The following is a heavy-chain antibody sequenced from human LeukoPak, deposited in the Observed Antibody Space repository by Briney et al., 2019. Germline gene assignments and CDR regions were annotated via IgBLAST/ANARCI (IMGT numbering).Heavy chain of an antibody. V-gene: IGHV5-51*01. Sequence: GESLKISCKGSGYSFTSYWIGWVRQMPGKGLEWMGIIYPGDSDTRYSPSFQGQVTISADKSINTAYLEWSTLKASDTAIYYCARHNNWAFDYWDRGTLLTVSS. D-gene: IGHD2/OR15-2a*01. J-gene: IGHJ4*02. CDR2: IYPGDSDT. CDR1: GYSFTSYW. CDR3: ARHNNWAFDY.